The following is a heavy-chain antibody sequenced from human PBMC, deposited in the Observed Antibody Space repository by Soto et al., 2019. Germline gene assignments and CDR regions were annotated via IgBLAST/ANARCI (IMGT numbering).Heavy chain of an antibody. J-gene: IGHJ5*02. CDR1: GYSFTNSG. Sequence: ASVKVSWKDSGYSFTNSGVSWVRKATGQGLEWMGWMNRGSGDTGYAQKFQGRVTMTRDISIAPAYMELSSLRSDETALYYCARMQTFGSLNWFDPWGQGTLVTVSS. V-gene: IGHV1-8*01. CDR2: MNRGSGDT. CDR3: ARMQTFGSLNWFDP. D-gene: IGHD3-16*01.